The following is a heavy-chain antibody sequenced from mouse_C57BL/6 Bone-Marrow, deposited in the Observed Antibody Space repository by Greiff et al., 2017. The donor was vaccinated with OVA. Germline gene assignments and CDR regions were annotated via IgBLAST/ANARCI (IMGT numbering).Heavy chain of an antibody. Sequence: EVNLVESGGGLVQPGGSLKLSCAASGFTFSDYYMYWVRQTPEKRLEWVAYISNGGGSTYYPDTVKGRFTISRDNAKNTLYLQMSRLKSEDTAMYYCARHAAQLYFDYWGQGTTLTVSS. J-gene: IGHJ2*01. V-gene: IGHV5-12*01. CDR3: ARHAAQLYFDY. CDR2: ISNGGGST. D-gene: IGHD3-2*02. CDR1: GFTFSDYY.